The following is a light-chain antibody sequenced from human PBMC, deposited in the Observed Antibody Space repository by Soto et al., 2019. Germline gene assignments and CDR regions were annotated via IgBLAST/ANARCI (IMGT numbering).Light chain of an antibody. CDR1: QAISTY. J-gene: IGKJ1*01. V-gene: IGKV1-27*01. Sequence: DIQLTQSPSSLSASVGDRVTITCRASQAISTYLVWYQQKPGTVPKLLIFAASTLQSGVPSRFSGSGSGTDFTLTISCLQSEDFATYYCQQYYSYLWTFGQGTKVEIK. CDR2: AAS. CDR3: QQYYSYLWT.